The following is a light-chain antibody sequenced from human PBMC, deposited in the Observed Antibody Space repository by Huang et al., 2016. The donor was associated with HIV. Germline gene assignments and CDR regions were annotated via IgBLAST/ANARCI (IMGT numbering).Light chain of an antibody. CDR2: GAS. J-gene: IGKJ3*01. Sequence: EIVMTQSPATLSVSPGERATLSCRASQSVSSNLAWYQQKPGQAPRLLFYGASTRATGIPARLSGSGSGTEFTLTISSLQSEDFAVYYCQQYNNWPPITFGPGTKVDIK. CDR1: QSVSSN. CDR3: QQYNNWPPIT. V-gene: IGKV3-15*01.